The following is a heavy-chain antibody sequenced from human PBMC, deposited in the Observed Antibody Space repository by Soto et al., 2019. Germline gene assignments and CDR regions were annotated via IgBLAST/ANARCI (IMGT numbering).Heavy chain of an antibody. V-gene: IGHV1-69*13. CDR2: IIPIFGTA. Sequence: SVKVSCKXSGGTFSSYAISWVRQAPGQGLEWMGGIIPIFGTANYAQKFQGRVTITADESTSTAYMELSSLRSEDTAVYYRASPSREYSYGFFPMDVWGQGTTVTVSS. CDR1: GGTFSSYA. J-gene: IGHJ6*02. D-gene: IGHD5-18*01. CDR3: ASPSREYSYGFFPMDV.